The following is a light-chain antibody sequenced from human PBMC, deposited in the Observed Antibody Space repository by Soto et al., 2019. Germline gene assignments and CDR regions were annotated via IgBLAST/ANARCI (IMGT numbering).Light chain of an antibody. Sequence: QSALTQPRSVSGSPGQSVTISCTGTGNDVGAYNYVSWYQQYPGKAPRLLIYAVSNRPSGVSDRFSGSKSGNTASLTISGLQAEDEAHYYCCSYGGRILVIFGEGTKLTVL. V-gene: IGLV2-11*01. CDR1: GNDVGAYNY. J-gene: IGLJ2*01. CDR3: CSYGGRILVI. CDR2: AVS.